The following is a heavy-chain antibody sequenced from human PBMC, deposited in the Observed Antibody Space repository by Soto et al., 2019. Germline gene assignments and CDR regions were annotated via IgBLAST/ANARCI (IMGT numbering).Heavy chain of an antibody. Sequence: PGGSLRLSCAASGFTFSSYAMSWVRQAPGKGLEWVSAISGSGGNTNYAQKLQGRVTMTTDTSTSTAYMELRSLRSDDTAVYYCARDPRFITGPHSGAFDIWGQGTMVTVSS. CDR3: ARDPRFITGPHSGAFDI. D-gene: IGHD1-20*01. J-gene: IGHJ3*02. CDR1: GFTFSSYA. CDR2: ISGSGGNT. V-gene: IGHV3-23*01.